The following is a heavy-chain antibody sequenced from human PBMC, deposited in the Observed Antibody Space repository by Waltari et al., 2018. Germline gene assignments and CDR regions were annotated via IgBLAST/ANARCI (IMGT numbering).Heavy chain of an antibody. D-gene: IGHD6-19*01. Sequence: EVQLVQSGAEVKKPGESLRISCKGSGYSFTSYWIRRVRQRPGKGQEGMGRIDPSDSYTNYSPSFQGHVTISADKSISTAYLQWSSLKASDTAMYYCARQVTPGVAGPSDYWGQGTLVTVSS. CDR3: ARQVTPGVAGPSDY. V-gene: IGHV5-10-1*03. CDR2: IDPSDSYT. J-gene: IGHJ4*02. CDR1: GYSFTSYW.